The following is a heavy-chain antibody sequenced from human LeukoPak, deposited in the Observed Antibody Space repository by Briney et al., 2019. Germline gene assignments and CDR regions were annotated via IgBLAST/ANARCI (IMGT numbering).Heavy chain of an antibody. CDR2: INSDGSRT. V-gene: IGHV3-74*01. D-gene: IGHD1-26*01. CDR1: GFTFSSYW. CDR3: ARFYANEWELPH. J-gene: IGHJ4*02. Sequence: GGSLRLSCAASGFTFSSYWMHWVRQAPGKGLVWVSRINSDGSRTTYADSVKGRFTISRDNSKNTLYLQMNSLRAEDTAVYYCARFYANEWELPHWGQGTLVTVSS.